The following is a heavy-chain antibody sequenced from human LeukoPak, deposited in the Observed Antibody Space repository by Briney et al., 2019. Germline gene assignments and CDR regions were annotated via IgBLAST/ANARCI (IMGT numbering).Heavy chain of an antibody. V-gene: IGHV4-4*02. D-gene: IGHD5-18*01. CDR3: ARNGGYDQDV. J-gene: IGHJ6*02. Sequence: PSGTLSLTCAVFGDSISNNNCYSWVRQSPGKGLEWIGEICPRGGINYNPSLKTRVIITGDRPKNQFSLNLISVTAADSAVYYRARNGGYDQDVWGQGTTVTVSS. CDR2: ICPRGGI. CDR1: GDSISNNNC.